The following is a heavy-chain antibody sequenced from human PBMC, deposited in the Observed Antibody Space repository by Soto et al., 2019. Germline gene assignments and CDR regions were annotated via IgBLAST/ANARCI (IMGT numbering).Heavy chain of an antibody. D-gene: IGHD2-15*01. Sequence: ASVKVSCKASGYTFTSYYMHWVRQAPGQGQEWMGWISAYNGNTNYAQKLQGRVTMTTDTSTSTAYMELRSLRSDDTAVYYCAREVPILSPRRRKKPGVAVWFDPWGQGTLVTVSS. V-gene: IGHV1-18*04. J-gene: IGHJ5*02. CDR2: ISAYNGNT. CDR3: AREVPILSPRRRKKPGVAVWFDP. CDR1: GYTFTSYY.